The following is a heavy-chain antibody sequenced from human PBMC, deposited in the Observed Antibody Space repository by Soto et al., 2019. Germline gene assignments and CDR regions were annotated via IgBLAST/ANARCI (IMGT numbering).Heavy chain of an antibody. CDR1: GFTFSKSA. J-gene: IGHJ4*02. CDR2: LSGSGYST. D-gene: IGHD3-9*01. V-gene: IGHV3-23*01. Sequence: GGSLRLSCAASGFTFSKSAMSWVRQAPGKGLQWVATLSGSGYSTYYTESVRGRFAISRDNSKNTLFLQMSSLRAEDTALYYCAKSGGDLLTGFSPSYFDHWGQGTLVTVSS. CDR3: AKSGGDLLTGFSPSYFDH.